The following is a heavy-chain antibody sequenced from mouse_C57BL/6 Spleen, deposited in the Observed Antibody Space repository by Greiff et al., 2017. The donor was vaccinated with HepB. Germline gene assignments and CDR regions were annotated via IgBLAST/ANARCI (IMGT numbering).Heavy chain of an antibody. CDR3: ARERIYDGYDV. J-gene: IGHJ1*03. D-gene: IGHD2-3*01. CDR2: IYPGDGDT. V-gene: IGHV1-82*01. Sequence: VQLQESGPELVKPGASVKISCKASGYAFSSSWMNWVKQRPGKGLEWIGRIYPGDGDTNYNGKFKGKATLTADKSSSTAYMQLSSLTSEDSAVYVGARERIYDGYDVWGTGTTVTVSS. CDR1: GYAFSSSW.